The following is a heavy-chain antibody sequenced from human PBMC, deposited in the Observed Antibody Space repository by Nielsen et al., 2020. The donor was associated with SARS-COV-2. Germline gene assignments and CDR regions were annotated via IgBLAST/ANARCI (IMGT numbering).Heavy chain of an antibody. V-gene: IGHV3-33*08. J-gene: IGHJ4*02. CDR2: IWYDGSNK. CDR1: GFTFSSYS. D-gene: IGHD6-25*01. Sequence: GESLKISCAASGFTFSSYSMNWVRQAPGKGLEWVAVIWYDGSNKYYADSVKGRFTISRDNSKNTLYLQMNSLRAEDTAVYYCASGAGAAGNWGQGTLVTVSS. CDR3: ASGAGAAGN.